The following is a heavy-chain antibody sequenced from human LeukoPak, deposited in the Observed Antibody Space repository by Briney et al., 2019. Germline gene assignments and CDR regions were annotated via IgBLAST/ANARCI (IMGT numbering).Heavy chain of an antibody. CDR2: IYYRGST. CDR3: ARLGRAYYDFWSGP. J-gene: IGHJ5*02. D-gene: IGHD3-3*01. Sequence: SETLSLTCTVSGGSISSSTYYWGWIRQPPGKGLEWIGTIYYRGSTYYNPSLKSRVTISVDTSKNQFYLQLTSVTAADTAVYYCARLGRAYYDFWSGPWGQGTLVTVSS. V-gene: IGHV4-39*01. CDR1: GGSISSSTYY.